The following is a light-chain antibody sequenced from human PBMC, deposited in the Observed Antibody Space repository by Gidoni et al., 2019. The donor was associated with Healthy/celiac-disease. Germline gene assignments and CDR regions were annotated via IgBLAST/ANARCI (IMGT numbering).Light chain of an antibody. CDR3: GTWDSSLSAWV. J-gene: IGLJ3*02. CDR2: DNN. V-gene: IGLV1-51*01. Sequence: QSVFTQPPSVSAAPGPKVTIPCSGSSSNIGNNYVTWYQHLPGTAPKLLIYDNNKRPSGIPDRFSGSKSGTSATLGITGLQTGDEADYYCGTWDSSLSAWVFGGGTKLTVL. CDR1: SSNIGNNY.